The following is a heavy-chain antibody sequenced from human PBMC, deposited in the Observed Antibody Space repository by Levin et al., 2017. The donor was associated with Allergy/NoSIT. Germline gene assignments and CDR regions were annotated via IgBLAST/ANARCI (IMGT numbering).Heavy chain of an antibody. CDR2: ISRSGANT. CDR3: AKQGKDGKFDCWGGHYYVDS. CDR1: GFNFDNYG. Sequence: GGSLRLSCAASGFNFDNYGLSWVRQSPGKGLEWVSGISRSGANTYYADSVKGRFTVSRDNSENTMTLHMNNLRVEDAALYYCAKQGKDGKFDCWGGHYYVDSWGQGTLVAVSP. J-gene: IGHJ4*02. V-gene: IGHV3-23*01. D-gene: IGHD3-3*01.